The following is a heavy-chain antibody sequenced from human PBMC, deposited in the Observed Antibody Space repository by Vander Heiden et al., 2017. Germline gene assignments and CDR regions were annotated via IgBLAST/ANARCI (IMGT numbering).Heavy chain of an antibody. D-gene: IGHD3-10*01. J-gene: IGHJ5*02. Sequence: QISLKESGPTLVKPTQTLTLTCTFSGFSPSTSGVGVGWIRPPPGKALEWLALIYWDDDKRYSPSLKSRLTITKDTSKNQVVLTMTNMDPVDTATYYCAHRRWVAGSGSYYRNWFDPWGQGTLVTVSS. CDR3: AHRRWVAGSGSYYRNWFDP. V-gene: IGHV2-5*02. CDR1: GFSPSTSGVG. CDR2: IYWDDDK.